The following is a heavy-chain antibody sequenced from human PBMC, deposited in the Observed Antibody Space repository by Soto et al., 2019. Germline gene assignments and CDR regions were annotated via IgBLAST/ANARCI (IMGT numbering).Heavy chain of an antibody. J-gene: IGHJ4*02. CDR2: IYPGGSEK. Sequence: EVQLVESGGGLVQPGGSLRLSCTASGFTFSSYWMTWVRQAPGKGLEWVANIYPGGSEKYYVESVKGRFTISRDNTRNSLSLQMNSLRAEDTAVYFCARDRGSGLYLAGSDYWGQGTQVTVSS. D-gene: IGHD6-19*01. CDR1: GFTFSSYW. V-gene: IGHV3-7*01. CDR3: ARDRGSGLYLAGSDY.